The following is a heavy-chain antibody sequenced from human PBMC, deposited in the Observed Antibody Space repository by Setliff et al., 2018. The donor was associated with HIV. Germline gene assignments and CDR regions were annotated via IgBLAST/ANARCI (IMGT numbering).Heavy chain of an antibody. CDR3: ARDRRYYDSSGYWYNWFDP. CDR2: ISTSGST. V-gene: IGHV4-61*09. J-gene: IGHJ5*02. Sequence: SETLSLTCTLSGGSISSASYYWSWIRQPAGKGLAWIGHISTSGSTNYNPSLKSRVTIAVDTSKNQFSLKRSSMTAADPAVYYCARDRRYYDSSGYWYNWFDPWGQGTLVTVSS. CDR1: GGSISSASYY. D-gene: IGHD3-22*01.